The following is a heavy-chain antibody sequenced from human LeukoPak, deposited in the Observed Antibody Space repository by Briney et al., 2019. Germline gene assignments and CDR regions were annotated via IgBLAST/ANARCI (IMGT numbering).Heavy chain of an antibody. CDR1: GFTFSGFW. CDR2: IASDGSST. CDR3: ARGRPHGNDY. V-gene: IGHV3-74*01. Sequence: HPGGSLRLSCAVSGFTFSGFWMSWSRQAPGKGLVWVSRIASDGSSTTYADSVKGRFSISRDNAKNTLYLQMNSLRVEDTAVYYCARGRPHGNDYWGQGTLVTVSS. J-gene: IGHJ4*02. D-gene: IGHD4-23*01.